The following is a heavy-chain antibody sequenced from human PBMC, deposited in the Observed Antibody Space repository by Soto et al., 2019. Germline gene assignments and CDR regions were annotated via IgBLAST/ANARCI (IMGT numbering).Heavy chain of an antibody. Sequence: SETLSLTCPFSGFSISSSSYYWGWIRQPPGKGLEWIGSIYYSGSTYYNPSLKSRVTISVDTSKNQFSLKLSSVTAADTAVYYCARDWLSAVYNWFDPWGQGTLVTVS. CDR3: ARDWLSAVYNWFDP. V-gene: IGHV4-39*01. D-gene: IGHD3-9*01. J-gene: IGHJ5*02. CDR2: IYYSGST. CDR1: GFSISSSSYY.